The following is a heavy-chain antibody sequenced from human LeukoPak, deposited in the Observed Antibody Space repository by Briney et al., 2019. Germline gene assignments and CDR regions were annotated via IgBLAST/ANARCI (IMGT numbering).Heavy chain of an antibody. V-gene: IGHV3-21*01. CDR2: ISSSSSYI. D-gene: IGHD3-10*01. Sequence: NPGGSLRLSCAASGFTFSSYSMNWVRQAPGKGLEWVSSISSSSSYIYYADSVKGRFTISRDNAKNSLYLQMNSLRAEDTAVYYCARSITMVRGVTPNWFDPWGQGTLVTVSS. CDR1: GFTFSSYS. J-gene: IGHJ5*02. CDR3: ARSITMVRGVTPNWFDP.